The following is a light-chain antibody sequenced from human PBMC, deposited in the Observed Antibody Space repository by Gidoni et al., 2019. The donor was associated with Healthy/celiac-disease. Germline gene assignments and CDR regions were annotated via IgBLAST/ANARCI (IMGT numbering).Light chain of an antibody. V-gene: IGLV3-19*01. CDR1: SLRSYY. CDR2: GKN. J-gene: IGLJ3*02. Sequence: SSELTQDPAVSVALGQTVRITCQGDSLRSYYASWFQQKQGQAPVLVIYGKNNRPSGIPDRFSGSNSGNTASLTITGAQAEDEADYYCNSRDSSGNLRVFGGGTKLTVL. CDR3: NSRDSSGNLRV.